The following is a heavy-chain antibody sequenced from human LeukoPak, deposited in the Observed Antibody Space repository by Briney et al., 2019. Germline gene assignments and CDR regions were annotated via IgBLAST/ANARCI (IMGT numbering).Heavy chain of an antibody. D-gene: IGHD7-27*01. Sequence: GGSLRLSCAASGLSFGSIWMNWVRQAPGKGLEWVASIKPDGTEENYVDSVKGRFTISRDNAKNSLYLQMNSLRAEDTAVYYCGTGFNWANYWGQGTLVTVSS. V-gene: IGHV3-7*01. CDR2: IKPDGTEE. CDR1: GLSFGSIW. J-gene: IGHJ4*02. CDR3: GTGFNWANY.